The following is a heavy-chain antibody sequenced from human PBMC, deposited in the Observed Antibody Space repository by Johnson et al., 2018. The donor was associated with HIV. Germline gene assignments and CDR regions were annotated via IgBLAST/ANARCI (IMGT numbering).Heavy chain of an antibody. CDR3: ARDAAKLEEDDAFDI. CDR1: GFTFSNAW. Sequence: QVQLVESGGGLVKPGGSLRLSCAASGFTFSNAWMSWVRQAPGKGLQWLAFMVYDGSDEYYIDSVKGRFTVSRDNSKNKLYLQMNSLRVEDTAVYYCARDAAKLEEDDAFDIWGQGTMVTVSS. J-gene: IGHJ3*02. CDR2: MVYDGSDE. V-gene: IGHV3-30*02. D-gene: IGHD1-1*01.